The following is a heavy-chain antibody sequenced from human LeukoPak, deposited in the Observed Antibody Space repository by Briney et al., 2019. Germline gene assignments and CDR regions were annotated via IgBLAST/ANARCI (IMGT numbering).Heavy chain of an antibody. V-gene: IGHV1-69*05. CDR2: IIPIFGTA. D-gene: IGHD2-2*01. Sequence: GASVKVSCKASGGTFSSYAISWVRQAPGQGLEWMGGIIPIFGTANYAQKFQGRVTITTDESTSTAYMELSSLRSEDTAVYYCARGPYQLLSAWTYYYYYMDVWGKGTTDTVSS. CDR3: ARGPYQLLSAWTYYYYYMDV. J-gene: IGHJ6*03. CDR1: GGTFSSYA.